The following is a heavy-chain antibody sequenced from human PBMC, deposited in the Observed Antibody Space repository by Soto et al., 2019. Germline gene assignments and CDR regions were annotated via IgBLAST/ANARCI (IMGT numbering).Heavy chain of an antibody. V-gene: IGHV3-21*01. CDR3: ARAQGSGYPGDGAFDI. J-gene: IGHJ3*02. D-gene: IGHD5-12*01. Sequence: EVQLVESGGGLVKPGGSLRLSCAASGFTFSSYSMNWVRQAPGRGLEWVSSISSSTSYIYYADSVKGRFTISRDNAKNSLYLQMNSLRAEDTAVYYCARAQGSGYPGDGAFDIWGQGTMVNVSS. CDR2: ISSSTSYI. CDR1: GFTFSSYS.